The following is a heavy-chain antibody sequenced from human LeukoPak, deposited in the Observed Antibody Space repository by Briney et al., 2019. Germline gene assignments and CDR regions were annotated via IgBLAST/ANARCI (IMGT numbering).Heavy chain of an antibody. J-gene: IGHJ4*02. CDR1: KYAFIDYY. Sequence: ASVKVSCKASKYAFIDYYIHWLRQAPGQGLGWVGWLNPQNGDTLYSQKFRGRVTMTRNTSIDTAYMEVSRLESDDTAVYYCARDLRIFKAGDSWYFFDYWGQGTPVTVSS. V-gene: IGHV1-2*02. CDR3: ARDLRIFKAGDSWYFFDY. D-gene: IGHD6-13*01. CDR2: LNPQNGDT.